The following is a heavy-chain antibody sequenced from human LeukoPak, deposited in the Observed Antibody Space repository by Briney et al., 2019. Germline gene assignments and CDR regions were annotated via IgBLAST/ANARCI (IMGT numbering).Heavy chain of an antibody. V-gene: IGHV3-23*01. CDR1: GFTFSSYA. J-gene: IGHJ4*02. D-gene: IGHD4-4*01. Sequence: GGSLRLSCAASGFTFSSYAMSWVRQAPGKGLEWVSAISGSGGSTYYADSVKGRFTISRDNSKNTLYLQMNSLRAADTAVYYCAKSSEKQSGYSNYDYWGQGTLVTVSS. CDR3: AKSSEKQSGYSNYDY. CDR2: ISGSGGST.